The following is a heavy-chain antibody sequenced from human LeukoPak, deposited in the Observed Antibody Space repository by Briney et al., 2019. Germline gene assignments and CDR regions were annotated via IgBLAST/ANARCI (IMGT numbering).Heavy chain of an antibody. J-gene: IGHJ4*02. D-gene: IGHD3-22*01. CDR1: GFTFSSYS. V-gene: IGHV3-30*18. CDR2: ISYDGSSK. Sequence: GGSLRLSCAASGFTFSSYSMNWVRQAPGKGLEWVAVISYDGSSKYSADSVKGRFTISRDNSKNTLHLQMNSLRAEDTAVYYCAKDIDYDSSGYPFDYWGQGTLVTVSS. CDR3: AKDIDYDSSGYPFDY.